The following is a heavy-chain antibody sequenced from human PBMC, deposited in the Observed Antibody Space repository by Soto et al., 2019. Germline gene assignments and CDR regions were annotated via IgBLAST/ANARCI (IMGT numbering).Heavy chain of an antibody. CDR3: ARHESMSTVPAY. CDR2: IIPILGTA. V-gene: IGHV1-69*13. D-gene: IGHD4-4*01. CDR1: GGSFSSFS. J-gene: IGHJ4*02. Sequence: SVKVSCKVSGGSFSSFSINWVRQAPGQRFEWMGGIIPILGTANFTQKFQDRVTFTADESTATAYMTLSSLKASDTAMYYCARHESMSTVPAYWGQGTQVTVSS.